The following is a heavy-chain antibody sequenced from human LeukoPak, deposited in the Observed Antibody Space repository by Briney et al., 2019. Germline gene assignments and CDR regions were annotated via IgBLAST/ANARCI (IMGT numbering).Heavy chain of an antibody. CDR2: IYTSGST. V-gene: IGHV4-4*07. Sequence: SETLSLTCTVSGGSISSYYWSWLRQPAGKGLEWIGRIYTSGSTNYNPSLKSRVTMSVDTSKNQFSLKLSSVTAADTAVYYCARGPHYYDSSGRDAFDMWGQGTMVTVSS. D-gene: IGHD3-22*01. CDR1: GGSISSYY. CDR3: ARGPHYYDSSGRDAFDM. J-gene: IGHJ3*02.